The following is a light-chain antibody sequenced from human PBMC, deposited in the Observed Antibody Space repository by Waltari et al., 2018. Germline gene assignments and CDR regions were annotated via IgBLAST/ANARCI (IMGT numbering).Light chain of an antibody. CDR2: AAS. Sequence: ETVMTQSPATLSVSPGERATLSCRASQNIDINLVWYQQKSGQAPRLLIYAASTRATGIPARFSGSGSGTEFTLTISSLQSEDFAVYYCQQDNNWPWTFGQGTKVEIK. V-gene: IGKV3-15*01. CDR1: QNIDIN. CDR3: QQDNNWPWT. J-gene: IGKJ1*01.